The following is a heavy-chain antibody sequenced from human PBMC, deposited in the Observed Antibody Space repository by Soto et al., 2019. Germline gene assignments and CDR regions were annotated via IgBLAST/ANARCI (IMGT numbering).Heavy chain of an antibody. D-gene: IGHD1-26*01. Sequence: PGGSLRLSCAASGFTFSTYWMNWVRQAPGKGLVWVSLINPDGSTTTYADSVKGRFTIFRDNAKNTVYLQMTSLRVEDTAVYYCARDLRGSPDYWGQGTRVTVSS. CDR1: GFTFSTYW. J-gene: IGHJ4*02. V-gene: IGHV3-74*01. CDR2: INPDGSTT. CDR3: ARDLRGSPDY.